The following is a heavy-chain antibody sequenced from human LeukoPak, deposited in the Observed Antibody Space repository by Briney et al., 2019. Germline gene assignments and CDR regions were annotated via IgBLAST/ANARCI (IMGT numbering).Heavy chain of an antibody. V-gene: IGHV1-46*01. CDR2: INPSGGST. J-gene: IGHJ4*02. CDR3: AIQVVVAATWSSPFDY. Sequence: ASVKVSCKASGYTFTSYYMHWVRQAPGQGLEWMGIINPSGGSTSYAQKFQGRVTMTRDTPTSTVYMELSSLRSEDTAVYYCAIQVVVAATWSSPFDYWGQGTLVTVSS. D-gene: IGHD2-15*01. CDR1: GYTFTSYY.